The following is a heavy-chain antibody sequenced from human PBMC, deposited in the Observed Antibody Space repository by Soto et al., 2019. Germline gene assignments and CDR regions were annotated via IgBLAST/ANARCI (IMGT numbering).Heavy chain of an antibody. CDR2: TSGSGDST. D-gene: IGHD5-12*01. CDR1: GFTFSTYA. CDR3: AKDSFINLRGYDSY. J-gene: IGHJ4*02. V-gene: IGHV3-23*01. Sequence: PGGSLRLSCAASGFTFSTYAMIWVRQAPGKGLEWVSATSGSGDSTYYADSVKGRFTISRDNSKNTLYLQMSSLRAEDTAIYYCAKDSFINLRGYDSYWGQGTLVTVSA.